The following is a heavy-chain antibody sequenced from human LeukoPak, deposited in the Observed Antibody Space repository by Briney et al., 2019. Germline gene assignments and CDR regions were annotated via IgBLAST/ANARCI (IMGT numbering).Heavy chain of an antibody. CDR1: GGSISSSSYY. D-gene: IGHD6-13*01. J-gene: IGHJ4*02. CDR3: ARDTVAAARGDYFDY. V-gene: IGHV4-39*07. Sequence: SETLSLTCTVSGGSISSSSYYWGWIRQPPGKGLEWIGSIYYSGSTYYNPSLKSRVTISVDTSKNQFSLKLSSVTAADTAVYYCARDTVAAARGDYFDYWGQGTLVTVSS. CDR2: IYYSGST.